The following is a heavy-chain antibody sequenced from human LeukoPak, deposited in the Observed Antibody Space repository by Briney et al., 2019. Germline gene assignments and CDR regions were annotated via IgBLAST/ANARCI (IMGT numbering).Heavy chain of an antibody. CDR1: GGTFSSYA. CDR3: ARGGGYYDSSGYYFR. Sequence: ASVKVSCKASGGTFSSYAISWVRQAPGQGLEWMGGIIPIFGTANYAQKFQGRVTITADESTSTAYMELSSLRSEDTAVYYCARGGGYYDSSGYYFRWGQGTLVTVSS. CDR2: IIPIFGTA. J-gene: IGHJ4*02. V-gene: IGHV1-69*13. D-gene: IGHD3-22*01.